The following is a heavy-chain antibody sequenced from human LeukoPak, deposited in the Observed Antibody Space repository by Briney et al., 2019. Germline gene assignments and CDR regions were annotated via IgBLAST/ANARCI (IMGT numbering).Heavy chain of an antibody. Sequence: SETLSLTCTVSGGSISSSSYYWGWIRQPPGKGLEWIGSIYYSGSTYYNPSLKSRVIISVDTSKNQFSLKLSSVTAADTAVYYCARHPAGVTTVTTTPFDPWGQGTLVTVSS. CDR2: IYYSGST. CDR3: ARHPAGVTTVTTTPFDP. J-gene: IGHJ5*02. D-gene: IGHD4-17*01. CDR1: GGSISSSSYY. V-gene: IGHV4-39*01.